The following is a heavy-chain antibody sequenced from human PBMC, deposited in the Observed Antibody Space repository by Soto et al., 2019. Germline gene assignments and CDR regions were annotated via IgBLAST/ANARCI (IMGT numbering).Heavy chain of an antibody. Sequence: GGSLRLSCAASGFTFSDYGMRWARQAPGKGLEWVSGISGNSGAIDYAESAEGRFTISRDNAKNSLHLQMNSLRAEDSALYYWAIGAAAASGKIGYFDYWGKGTVVTVPS. J-gene: IGHJ4*02. CDR1: GFTFSDYG. D-gene: IGHD6-13*01. CDR2: ISGNSGAI. V-gene: IGHV3-9*01. CDR3: AIGAAAASGKIGYFDY.